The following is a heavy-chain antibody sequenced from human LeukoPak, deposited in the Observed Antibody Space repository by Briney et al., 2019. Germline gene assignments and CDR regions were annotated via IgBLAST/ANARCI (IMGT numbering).Heavy chain of an antibody. CDR2: ISSSSSVI. CDR1: GFSFSSYS. D-gene: IGHD5-18*01. CDR3: ARDRRGDSYGPLDS. J-gene: IGHJ4*02. V-gene: IGHV3-48*01. Sequence: GGSLRLSCAASGFSFSSYSMNWVRQAPGKGLEWVAYISSSSSVIYYPDSVKGRFTISRDNAKNSLYLQMTSLTAEDTALYYCARDRRGDSYGPLDSWGQGTLVTVSS.